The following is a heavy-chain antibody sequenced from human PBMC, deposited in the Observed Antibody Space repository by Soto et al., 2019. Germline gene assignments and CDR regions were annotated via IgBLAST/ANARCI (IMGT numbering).Heavy chain of an antibody. D-gene: IGHD6-13*01. CDR2: FSGGRDTT. CDR3: ARGTYRSKTDFDY. CDR1: GFTFSSYA. J-gene: IGHJ4*02. Sequence: GGSLRLSCVASGFTFSSYAMSWVRQAPGQRLEWVATFSGGRDTTWHANSVKGRFTISRDNAQNSLYLQMTSLRAEDTAVYYCARGTYRSKTDFDYWGQGTLVTVSS. V-gene: IGHV3-23*01.